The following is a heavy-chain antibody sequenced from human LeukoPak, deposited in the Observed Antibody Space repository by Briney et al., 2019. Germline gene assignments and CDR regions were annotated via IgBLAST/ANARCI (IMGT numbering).Heavy chain of an antibody. CDR2: INEDGSHK. CDR3: ARDPPHRFTMIERDS. CDR1: GFTFTTYW. D-gene: IGHD3-22*01. V-gene: IGHV3-7*01. Sequence: GGSLRLSCAASGFTFTTYWMTWVRQAPGKGLEWVANINEDGSHKNYLDSVKGRFTISRDNAKNSVYLQMNSLRAEDTAVYYCARDPPHRFTMIERDSWGQGTLVTVPS. J-gene: IGHJ4*02.